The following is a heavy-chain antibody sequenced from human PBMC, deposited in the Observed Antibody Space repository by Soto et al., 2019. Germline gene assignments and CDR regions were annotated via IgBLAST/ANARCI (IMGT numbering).Heavy chain of an antibody. CDR2: SYYSGST. CDR3: ARRSVGSGWYGGWFDP. V-gene: IGHV4-59*01. J-gene: IGHJ5*02. D-gene: IGHD6-19*01. CDR1: GGSISSYY. Sequence: QVQLQESGPGLLKPSETLSLTCTVSGGSISSYYWSWIRQPPGQGLEWIGYSYYSGSTNYNPSLKSRVTISVDTAKNQFCLKLSSVTAADTAVYYCARRSVGSGWYGGWFDPWGQGTLVTVSS.